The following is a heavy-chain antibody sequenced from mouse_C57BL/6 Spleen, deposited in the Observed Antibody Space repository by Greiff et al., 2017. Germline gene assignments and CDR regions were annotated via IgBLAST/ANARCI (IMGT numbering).Heavy chain of an antibody. J-gene: IGHJ2*01. CDR3: TDGKGYYFDY. CDR1: GYTFTDYE. D-gene: IGHD2-1*01. CDR2: IDPETGGT. Sequence: VQLQESGAELVRPGASVTLSCKASGYTFTDYEMHWVKQTPVHGLEWIGAIDPETGGTAYNQKFKGKAILTADKSSSTAYMELRSLTSEDSAVYYCTDGKGYYFDYWGQGTTLTVSS. V-gene: IGHV1-15*01.